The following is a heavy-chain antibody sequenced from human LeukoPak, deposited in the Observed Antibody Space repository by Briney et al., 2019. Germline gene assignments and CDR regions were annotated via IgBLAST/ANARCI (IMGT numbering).Heavy chain of an antibody. CDR3: AGASSGPNY. J-gene: IGHJ4*02. D-gene: IGHD6-19*01. CDR2: ISSSGSTI. CDR1: GFTFSSYE. Sequence: GGSLRLSCAASGFTFSSYEMNWVGQAPGKGLEWVSYISSSGSTIYYADSVKGRFTISRDNAKNSLYLQMNSLRAEDTAVYYCAGASSGPNYWGQGTLVTASS. V-gene: IGHV3-48*03.